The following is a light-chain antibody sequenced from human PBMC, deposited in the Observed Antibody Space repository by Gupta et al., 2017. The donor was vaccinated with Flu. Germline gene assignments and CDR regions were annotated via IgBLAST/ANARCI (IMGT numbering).Light chain of an antibody. CDR2: EVS. CDR3: CSYAGSSTFVV. Sequence: IITPCPGTGSYVGTYTLVAWYQQQPGKAPKLMIYEVSKRPSGVSNRFSGSRSGNTASLTISGLQAEDEADYYCCSYAGSSTFVVFGGGTKLTVL. J-gene: IGLJ2*01. CDR1: GSYVGTYTL. V-gene: IGLV2-23*02.